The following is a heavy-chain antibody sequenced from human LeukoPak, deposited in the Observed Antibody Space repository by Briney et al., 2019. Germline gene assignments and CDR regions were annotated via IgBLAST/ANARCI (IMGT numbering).Heavy chain of an antibody. D-gene: IGHD3-10*02. Sequence: GGPLRLSGASSGFTFSSYEMNLVRQAPGKRLEWVSYISSSGSTIYYAAVVKGLFTISRDNDKNSLYLQMNSLRAEDTAVYYCAELGITMIGGVWGKGTTVTISS. CDR2: ISSSGSTI. V-gene: IGHV3-48*03. J-gene: IGHJ6*04. CDR1: GFTFSSYE. CDR3: AELGITMIGGV.